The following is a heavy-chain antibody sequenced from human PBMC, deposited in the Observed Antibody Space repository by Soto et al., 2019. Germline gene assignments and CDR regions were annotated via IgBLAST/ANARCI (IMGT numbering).Heavy chain of an antibody. D-gene: IGHD2-21*01. Sequence: SETLSLTCTVSGGSISSYYWSWIRQPPGKGLEWIGYIYYSGSTNYNPSLKSRVTISVDTSKNQFSLKLSSVTAADTAVYYCARDSWSCGGDCQYFDYWGQGTLVTVSS. J-gene: IGHJ4*02. CDR1: GGSISSYY. V-gene: IGHV4-59*12. CDR2: IYYSGST. CDR3: ARDSWSCGGDCQYFDY.